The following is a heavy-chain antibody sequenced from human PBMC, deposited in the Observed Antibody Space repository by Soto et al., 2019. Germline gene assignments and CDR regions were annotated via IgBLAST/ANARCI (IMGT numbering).Heavy chain of an antibody. J-gene: IGHJ2*01. Sequence: EVQLLESGGALVQPGGSLRLSCAVSGVTFSKYAMSWVRQPPGKGPEWVASITGSGGLTYYADSVKGRFTISRDNSKNILFLQMNRLSDEDTATYYCSKGDYGGNSPYWYFDRWGRGTLVIVSS. D-gene: IGHD4-17*01. V-gene: IGHV3-23*01. CDR3: SKGDYGGNSPYWYFDR. CDR1: GVTFSKYA. CDR2: ITGSGGLT.